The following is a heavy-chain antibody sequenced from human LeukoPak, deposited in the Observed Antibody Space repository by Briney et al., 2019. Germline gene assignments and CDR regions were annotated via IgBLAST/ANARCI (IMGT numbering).Heavy chain of an antibody. V-gene: IGHV6-1*01. CDR2: TYYRSKWYN. CDR3: ARDTWYSSGWNDAFDI. D-gene: IGHD6-19*01. CDR1: GDSVSSNSAA. J-gene: IGHJ3*02. Sequence: SQTLSLTCAISGDSVSSNSAAWNWIRQSPSRGLEWLGRTYYRSKWYNDYAVSVKSRITINPDTSKNQFSLQLNSVTPEDTAVYYCARDTWYSSGWNDAFDIWGQGTMATVSS.